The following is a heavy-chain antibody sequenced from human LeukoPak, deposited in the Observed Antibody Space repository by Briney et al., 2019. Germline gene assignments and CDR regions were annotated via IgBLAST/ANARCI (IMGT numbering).Heavy chain of an antibody. D-gene: IGHD3-3*02. CDR3: ARGKLGYYYYHMDA. CDR1: GGTLSGYA. CDR2: IIPIYGTP. J-gene: IGHJ6*03. Sequence: SVKVSCKASGGTLSGYAISWVRQAPGQGLEWMGGIIPIYGTPHSAQKFQGRVTITTDESTSTAFVDLSSLRSEDTAVYYCARGKLGYYYYHMDAWGKGTTVTVSS. V-gene: IGHV1-69*05.